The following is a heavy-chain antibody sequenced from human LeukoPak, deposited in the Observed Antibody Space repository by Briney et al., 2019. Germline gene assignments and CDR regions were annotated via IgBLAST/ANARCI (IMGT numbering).Heavy chain of an antibody. D-gene: IGHD1-1*01. CDR2: IIPIFGTA. CDR3: ARSNWNDALDAFDI. Sequence: SVKVSCKASGGTFSSRAISWVRHAPGQGLEWMGGIIPIFGTANYAQKFQGRVTITADESTSTAYMELSSLRSEDTAVYYCARSNWNDALDAFDIWGQGTMVTVSS. J-gene: IGHJ3*02. CDR1: GGTFSSRA. V-gene: IGHV1-69*13.